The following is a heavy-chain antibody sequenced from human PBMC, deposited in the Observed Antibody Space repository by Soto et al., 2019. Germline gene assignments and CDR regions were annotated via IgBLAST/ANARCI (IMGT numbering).Heavy chain of an antibody. CDR2: IYYSGTT. Sequence: SETLSLTCTVSGGSISSGGYYWILIRQHPGKGLEWIGYIYYSGTTYYNPSLKSRVTISVDTSKNQFSLKLSSVTAADTAVYYCARTYGDDGRLNWFDPWGQGTLVTVSS. V-gene: IGHV4-31*03. CDR1: GGSISSGGYY. D-gene: IGHD4-17*01. J-gene: IGHJ5*02. CDR3: ARTYGDDGRLNWFDP.